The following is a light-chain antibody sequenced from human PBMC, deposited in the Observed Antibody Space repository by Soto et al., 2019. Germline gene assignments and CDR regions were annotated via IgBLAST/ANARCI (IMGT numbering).Light chain of an antibody. J-gene: IGLJ1*01. CDR3: CSYALSSSYV. Sequence: SVLTQPAPLSGSPGQSITIACPGTNGDVGSYSHVSWYQQHPGKAPRLIIYEGSKRPSGVSHRFSASRSDKTASLTISGLQAEDEAAYYCCSYALSSSYVFGTGTKVTVL. V-gene: IGLV2-23*01. CDR1: NGDVGSYSH. CDR2: EGS.